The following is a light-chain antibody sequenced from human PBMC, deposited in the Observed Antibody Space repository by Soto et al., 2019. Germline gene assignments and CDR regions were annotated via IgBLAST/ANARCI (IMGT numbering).Light chain of an antibody. V-gene: IGKV3-15*01. CDR3: HQYNDWPPA. CDR1: RRVSSY. CDR2: DAS. J-gene: IGKJ1*01. Sequence: KQSQATLSLSTEDRATLSCLASRRVSSYLAWYQQKPGQAPRLLIYDASTRATGIPARFSGSGSGTEFTLTISSLQSEDFAVFYCHQYNDWPPAFGQGTKVDI.